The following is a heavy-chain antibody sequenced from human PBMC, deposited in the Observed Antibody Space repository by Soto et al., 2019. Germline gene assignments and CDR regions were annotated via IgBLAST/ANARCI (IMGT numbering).Heavy chain of an antibody. CDR3: AREPFLKATVTTVWFDP. J-gene: IGHJ5*02. V-gene: IGHV1-69*08. D-gene: IGHD4-4*01. CDR2: IIPILGIA. CDR1: GGTFSSYT. Sequence: QVQLVQSGAEVKKPGSSVKVSCKASGGTFSSYTISWVRQAPGQGLEWMGRIIPILGIANYAQKFQGRVTITADKSTSTAYMELSSLRSEDTAVYYCAREPFLKATVTTVWFDPWGQGTLVTVSS.